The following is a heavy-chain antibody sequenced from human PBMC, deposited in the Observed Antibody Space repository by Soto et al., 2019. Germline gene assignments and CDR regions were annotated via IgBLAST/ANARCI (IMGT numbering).Heavy chain of an antibody. CDR2: ITANNDKT. J-gene: IGHJ6*03. CDR1: GYTFTNYG. Sequence: ASVKVSCKASGYTFTNYGISWVRQAPGQGLEWMGWITANNDKTNYAQKFQGRVTMTTDTSSDTAFMEVRSLRSDDTAVYYCARAKVVSVIPIHYFYMDVWGKGTAVTVSS. D-gene: IGHD2-2*01. V-gene: IGHV1-18*01. CDR3: ARAKVVSVIPIHYFYMDV.